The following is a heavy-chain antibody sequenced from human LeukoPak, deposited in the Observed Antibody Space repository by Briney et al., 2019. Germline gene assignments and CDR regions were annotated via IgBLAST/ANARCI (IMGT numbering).Heavy chain of an antibody. CDR1: GGTFSSYA. V-gene: IGHV1-69*05. CDR2: IIPIFGTA. CDR3: ASLPNGAAGSFDY. J-gene: IGHJ4*02. Sequence: SVKVSCKASGGTFSSYAISWVRQAPGQGLEWMGRIIPIFGTANYAQKLQGRVTITTDESTSTAYMELSSLRSEDTAVYYCASLPNGAAGSFDYWGQGTLVTVSS. D-gene: IGHD6-13*01.